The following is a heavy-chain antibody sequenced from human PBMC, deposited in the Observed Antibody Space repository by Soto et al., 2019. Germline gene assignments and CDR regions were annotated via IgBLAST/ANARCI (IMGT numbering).Heavy chain of an antibody. CDR3: AIDGGRYYAMDV. CDR2: IYYSGST. J-gene: IGHJ6*02. V-gene: IGHV4-59*01. CDR1: GDSISSYY. D-gene: IGHD1-20*01. Sequence: SETLSLTCTVSGDSISSYYWSWIRQPPGKGLEWIGYIYYSGSTNYNPSLKSRVTISVDTSKSQFSLKLSSVTAADTALYYCAIDGGRYYAMDVWGQGTTVTVSS.